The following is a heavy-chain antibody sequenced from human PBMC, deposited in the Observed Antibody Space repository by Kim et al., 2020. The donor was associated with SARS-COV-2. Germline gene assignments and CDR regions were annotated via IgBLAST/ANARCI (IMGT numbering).Heavy chain of an antibody. J-gene: IGHJ4*02. CDR2: IWHHASKQ. CDR1: GFTFSSYG. CDR3: ARDSWCTADCFDY. D-gene: IGHD2-8*01. Sequence: GGSLRLSCTASGFTFSSYGMHWVRQVPGKGLEWVAGIWHHASKQHYAVSVKGRFTISRDNSKNTLYLQMNSLRAEDTAAYYCARDSWCTADCFDYWGQGTLVTVSS. V-gene: IGHV3-33*01.